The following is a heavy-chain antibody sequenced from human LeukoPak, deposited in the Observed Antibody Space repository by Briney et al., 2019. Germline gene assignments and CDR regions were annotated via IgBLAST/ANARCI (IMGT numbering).Heavy chain of an antibody. V-gene: IGHV3-30-3*01. CDR1: GFTFSSYA. Sequence: GRSLRLSCAASGFTFSSYAMHWVRQAPGKGLEWVAVISYDGSNKYYADSVKGRFTISRDNSKNTLYLQMNSLRAEDTAVYYCARDRGGATDYFDYWGQGTLVTVSS. CDR2: ISYDGSNK. D-gene: IGHD1-26*01. J-gene: IGHJ4*02. CDR3: ARDRGGATDYFDY.